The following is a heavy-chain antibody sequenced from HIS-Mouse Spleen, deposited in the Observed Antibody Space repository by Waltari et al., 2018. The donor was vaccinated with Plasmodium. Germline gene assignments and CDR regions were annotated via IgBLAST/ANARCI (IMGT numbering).Heavy chain of an antibody. Sequence: QLQLQESGPGLVKPSETLSLTCTVSGGSISSSSYSWAWIRQPPGKGLEWIGSIYYSGSTYYNPSLKSRVTISVDTSKNQFSLKLSSVTAADTAVYYCARDRITGTSYFDYWGQGTLVTVSS. CDR3: ARDRITGTSYFDY. D-gene: IGHD1-7*01. J-gene: IGHJ4*02. CDR2: IYYSGST. CDR1: GGSISSSSYS. V-gene: IGHV4-39*07.